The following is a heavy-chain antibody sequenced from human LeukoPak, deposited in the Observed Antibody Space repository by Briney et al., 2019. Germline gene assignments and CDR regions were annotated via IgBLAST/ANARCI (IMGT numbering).Heavy chain of an antibody. CDR2: IYYSGST. Sequence: SETLSLTCTVSGGSISSYYWSWIRQPPGKGLEWIGYIYYSGSTNYNPSLKSRVTISVDTSKNQFSLKLSSVTAADTAVYYCAREMDYYDSSGQSDAFDIWGQGTMVTVSS. CDR1: GGSISSYY. D-gene: IGHD3-22*01. J-gene: IGHJ3*02. V-gene: IGHV4-59*12. CDR3: AREMDYYDSSGQSDAFDI.